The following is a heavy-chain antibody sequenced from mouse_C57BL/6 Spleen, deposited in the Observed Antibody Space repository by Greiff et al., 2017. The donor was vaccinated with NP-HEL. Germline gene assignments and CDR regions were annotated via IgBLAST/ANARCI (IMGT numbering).Heavy chain of an antibody. J-gene: IGHJ2*01. V-gene: IGHV1-18*01. CDR1: GYTFTDYN. CDR3: ARQSITTVVAPFDY. D-gene: IGHD1-1*01. CDR2: INPNNGGT. Sequence: EVQLQQSGPELVKPGASVKIPCKASGYTFTDYNMDWVKQSHGKSLEWIGDINPNNGGTIYNQKFKGKATLTVDKSSSTAYMELRSLTSEDTAVYYCARQSITTVVAPFDYWGQGTTLTVSS.